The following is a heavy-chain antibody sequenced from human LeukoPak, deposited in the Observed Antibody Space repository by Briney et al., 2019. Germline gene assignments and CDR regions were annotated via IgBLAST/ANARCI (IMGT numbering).Heavy chain of an antibody. V-gene: IGHV3-23*01. J-gene: IGHJ4*02. CDR2: ISGSGGST. Sequence: PGGSLRLSCAASGFTFSSYAMSWVRQAPGKGLEWVSAISGSGGSTYYADSVKGRFTFSRDNSKNALYLQMNSLRAEDTAVYYCAKVVLGGWYFDYWGQGTLVTVSS. CDR1: GFTFSSYA. D-gene: IGHD6-19*01. CDR3: AKVVLGGWYFDY.